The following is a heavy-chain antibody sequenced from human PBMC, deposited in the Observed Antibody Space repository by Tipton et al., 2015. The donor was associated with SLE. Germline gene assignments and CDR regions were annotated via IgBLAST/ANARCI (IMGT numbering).Heavy chain of an antibody. Sequence: TLSLTCTVPGGSISSSSYYWSWIRQPAGKGLEWVGHIYTSGSTYYNPSLKSRVTISVDTSKNQFSLKLSSVTAADTAVYYCARLGDTAMVKDYWGQGTLVTVSS. CDR3: ARLGDTAMVKDY. CDR2: IYTSGST. V-gene: IGHV4-61*09. J-gene: IGHJ4*02. D-gene: IGHD5-18*01. CDR1: GGSISSSSYY.